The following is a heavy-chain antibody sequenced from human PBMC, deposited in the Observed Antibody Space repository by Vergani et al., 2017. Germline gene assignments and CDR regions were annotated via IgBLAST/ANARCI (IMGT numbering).Heavy chain of an antibody. Sequence: QVQLQQSGPGLVKPSQTLSLTCAISGDSVSSNSAAWNWIRQSPSRGLEWLGRTYYRSKCYNAYAVSVKSRITINPDTSKNQFSLQMNSVTPEDTAVYYCARDLGDYGDCVETDYFDYWGQGTLVTVSS. CDR1: GDSVSSNSAA. J-gene: IGHJ4*02. CDR3: ARDLGDYGDCVETDYFDY. CDR2: TYYRSKCYN. V-gene: IGHV6-1*01. D-gene: IGHD4-17*01.